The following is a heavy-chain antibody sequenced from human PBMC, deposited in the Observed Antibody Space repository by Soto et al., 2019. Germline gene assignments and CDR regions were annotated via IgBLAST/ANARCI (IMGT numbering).Heavy chain of an antibody. CDR2: IKEDGSEK. CDR1: GCHFSSYW. CDR3: AREGGTMVRGVIPPYYYYGMDV. D-gene: IGHD3-10*01. J-gene: IGHJ6*02. V-gene: IGHV3-7*01. Sequence: GGSPRLSSAASGCHFSSYWMSWVRQAPGKGLEWVANIKEDGSEKNYVDSVKGQFTISRDNAKNSLYLQMNSLRAEDTAVYYCAREGGTMVRGVIPPYYYYGMDVWGQGTTVTVSS.